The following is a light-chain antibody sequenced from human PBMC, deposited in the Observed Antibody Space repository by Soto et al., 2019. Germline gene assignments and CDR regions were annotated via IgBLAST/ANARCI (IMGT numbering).Light chain of an antibody. CDR2: GAS. J-gene: IGKJ2*01. CDR3: QQYGDSPPYT. Sequence: EIVLTQSPGTLSLSPGERATLSCRASQSVSSSYLAWYQQKPGQAPRLLIYGASSRATGIPDRFSGSGSGTDFTLTISRLEPEDFEVYYCQQYGDSPPYTFGQGTKVEIK. V-gene: IGKV3-20*01. CDR1: QSVSSSY.